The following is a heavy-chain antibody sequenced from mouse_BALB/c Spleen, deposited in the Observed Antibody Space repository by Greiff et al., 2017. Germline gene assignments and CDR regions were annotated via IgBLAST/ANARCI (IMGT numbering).Heavy chain of an antibody. CDR2: ISDGGSYT. J-gene: IGHJ4*01. CDR3: ARDGSSYDYAMDY. CDR1: GFTFSDYY. Sequence: EVQLVESGGGLVKPGGSLKLSCAASGFTFSDYYMYWVRQTPEKRLELVATISDGGSYTYYPDSVKGRFTISRDNAKNNLYLQMSSLKSEDTAMYYCARDGSSYDYAMDYWGQGTSVTVSS. V-gene: IGHV5-4*02. D-gene: IGHD1-1*01.